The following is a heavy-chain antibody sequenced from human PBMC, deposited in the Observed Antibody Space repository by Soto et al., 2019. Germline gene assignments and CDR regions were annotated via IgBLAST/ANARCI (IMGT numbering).Heavy chain of an antibody. J-gene: IGHJ6*02. CDR3: ARDSSSWFYYYYGMDV. Sequence: GASVKVSCKASGYTFSHYGIGWVRQAPGQGLEWMGWISAYNGNRHFAEGLRGRITMTTNTTTSTADMELRSLRSDDTAVYYCARDSSSWFYYYYGMDVWGQGTTVTVSS. CDR2: ISAYNGNR. D-gene: IGHD6-13*01. CDR1: GYTFSHYG. V-gene: IGHV1-18*01.